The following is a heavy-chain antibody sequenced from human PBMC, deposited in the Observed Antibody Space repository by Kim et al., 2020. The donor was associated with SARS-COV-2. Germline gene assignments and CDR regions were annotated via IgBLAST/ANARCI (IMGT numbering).Heavy chain of an antibody. Sequence: GGSLRLSCAASGFTFSSYAMHWVRQAPGKGLEWVAVISYDGSNKYYADSVKGRFTISRDNSKNTLYLQMNSLRAEDTAVYYCARDQGGYYKYYFDYWGQGTQVTVSS. CDR3: ARDQGGYYKYYFDY. CDR2: ISYDGSNK. V-gene: IGHV3-30*04. D-gene: IGHD3-22*01. J-gene: IGHJ4*02. CDR1: GFTFSSYA.